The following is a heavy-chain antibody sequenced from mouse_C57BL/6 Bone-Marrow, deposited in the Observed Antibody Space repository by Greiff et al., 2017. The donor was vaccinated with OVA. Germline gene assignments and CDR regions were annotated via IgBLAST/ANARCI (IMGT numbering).Heavy chain of an antibody. Sequence: EVKVVESGGGLVQPGGSRKLSCAASGFTFSSFGMHWVRQAPEKGLEWVAYISSGSSTIYYADTVKGRFTISRDNPKNTLFLQMTSLRSEDTAMYYCARSGYGNRLDYWGQGTTLTVSS. J-gene: IGHJ2*01. CDR2: ISSGSSTI. D-gene: IGHD2-1*01. V-gene: IGHV5-17*02. CDR3: ARSGYGNRLDY. CDR1: GFTFSSFG.